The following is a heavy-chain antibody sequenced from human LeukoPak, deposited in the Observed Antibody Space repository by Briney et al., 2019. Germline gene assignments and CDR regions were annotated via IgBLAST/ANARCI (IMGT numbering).Heavy chain of an antibody. J-gene: IGHJ4*02. CDR3: ARASTTVPNLLDH. V-gene: IGHV3-74*01. Sequence: GGSLRLSCAASGFTFSTYWMHWVRQAPGKGLVWVARIKGDGSSTIYADSVKGRFTISRDNSKNTLYLQTSSLRAEDTAVYYCARASTTVPNLLDHWGRGTLVT. D-gene: IGHD4-17*01. CDR2: IKGDGSST. CDR1: GFTFSTYW.